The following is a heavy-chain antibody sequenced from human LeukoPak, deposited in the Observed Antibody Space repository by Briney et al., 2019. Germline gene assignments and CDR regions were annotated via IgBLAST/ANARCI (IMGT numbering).Heavy chain of an antibody. CDR1: GGSISSYY. J-gene: IGHJ6*02. D-gene: IGHD3-16*01. CDR3: AAAYFGMDQYYYGMDV. CDR2: IYYSGST. V-gene: IGHV4-59*01. Sequence: SETLSLTCTVSGGSISSYYWSWIRQPPGKGLEWIGYIYYSGSTNYNPSLKSRVTISVDTSKNQFSLKLSSVTAADTAVYYCAAAYFGMDQYYYGMDVWGQGTTVTVSS.